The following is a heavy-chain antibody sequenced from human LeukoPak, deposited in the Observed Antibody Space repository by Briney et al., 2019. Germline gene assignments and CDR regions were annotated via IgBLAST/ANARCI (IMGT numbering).Heavy chain of an antibody. V-gene: IGHV4-34*01. CDR3: ARMCDDYVWGSYRSPALLLDY. CDR2: INHSGSA. D-gene: IGHD3-16*02. Sequence: SETLSLTCAVSGGSFSSYYWSWIRQPPGKGLEWIGAINHSGSANYYPSLKNRGTISVDTSKNQFSLKLSSVTAADTAVDYCARMCDDYVWGSYRSPALLLDYWGQGTLVTVSS. CDR1: GGSFSSYY. J-gene: IGHJ4*02.